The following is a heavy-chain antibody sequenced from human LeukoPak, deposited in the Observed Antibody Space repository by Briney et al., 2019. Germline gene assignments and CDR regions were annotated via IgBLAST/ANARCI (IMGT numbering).Heavy chain of an antibody. V-gene: IGHV4-61*02. CDR1: GGSISSGSYY. Sequence: SQTLSLTCTVSGGSISSGSYYWSWIRQPAGKGLEWIGRIYTSGSTNYNPSLKSRVTISVDTSKNQFSLKLSSVTAADTAVYYCAREPKSHRWLPHQGNAFDIWGQGTMVTVSS. CDR3: AREPKSHRWLPHQGNAFDI. CDR2: IYTSGST. D-gene: IGHD5-24*01. J-gene: IGHJ3*02.